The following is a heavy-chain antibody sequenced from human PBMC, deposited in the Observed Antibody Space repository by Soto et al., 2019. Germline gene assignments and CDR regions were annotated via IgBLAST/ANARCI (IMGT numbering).Heavy chain of an antibody. CDR1: GLIFSDHY. Sequence: GGSLRLSCVVSGLIFSDHYMDWVRQAPGKGLEWVGRIRNKAHSYITEDAASVKGRFTISRDDSSNSVYLQMNSLRAEDTAVYYCAREPPYPSYCSSTSCYGDYFDYWGQGTLVTVSS. D-gene: IGHD2-2*01. CDR3: AREPPYPSYCSSTSCYGDYFDY. J-gene: IGHJ4*02. V-gene: IGHV3-72*01. CDR2: IRNKAHSYIT.